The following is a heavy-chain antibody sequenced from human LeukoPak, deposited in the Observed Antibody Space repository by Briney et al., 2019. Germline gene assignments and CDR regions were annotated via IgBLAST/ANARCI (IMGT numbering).Heavy chain of an antibody. CDR2: INSDGSST. D-gene: IGHD3-22*01. J-gene: IGHJ3*02. CDR1: GFTVSSNY. Sequence: GGSLRLSCAASGFTVSSNYMSWVRQAPGKGLVWVSRINSDGSSTSYADSVKGRFTISRDNAKNTLYLQMNSLRAEDTAVYYCARDVSSGRTAYDAFDIWGQGTMVTVSS. CDR3: ARDVSSGRTAYDAFDI. V-gene: IGHV3-74*01.